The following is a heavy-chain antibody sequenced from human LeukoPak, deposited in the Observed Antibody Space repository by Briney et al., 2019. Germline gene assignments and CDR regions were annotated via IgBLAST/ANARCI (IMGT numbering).Heavy chain of an antibody. D-gene: IGHD6-13*01. CDR2: ISWNSGSI. CDR1: GFTFDDYA. V-gene: IGHV3-9*01. J-gene: IGHJ4*02. Sequence: GGSLRLSCAASGFTFDDYAMHWVRQAPGKGLEWVSGISWNSGSIGYADSVKGRFTISRDNAKNSLYLQMNSLRAEDTALYYCAKGASQIIAAAFSGGGQGTLVTVSS. CDR3: AKGASQIIAAAFSG.